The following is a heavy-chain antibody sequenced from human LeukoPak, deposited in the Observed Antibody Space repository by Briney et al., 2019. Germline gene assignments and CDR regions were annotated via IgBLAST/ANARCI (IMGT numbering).Heavy chain of an antibody. CDR1: GFAFSSYS. D-gene: IGHD3-22*01. J-gene: IGHJ4*02. CDR3: ARGGYYDSSGPLEG. CDR2: ISSSSSCI. Sequence: PGGSLRLSCAASGFAFSSYSMNWVRHAPGEGREWVSSISSSSSCIYYAHSVKGRFTISRDNAKNLLYLQMNGLRAEDTAVYYCARGGYYDSSGPLEGWGQGTLVTVSS. V-gene: IGHV3-21*01.